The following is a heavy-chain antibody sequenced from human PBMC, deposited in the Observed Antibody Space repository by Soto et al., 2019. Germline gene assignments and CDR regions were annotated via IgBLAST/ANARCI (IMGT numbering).Heavy chain of an antibody. CDR1: GFTFSSYS. CDR2: ISTTSTYI. J-gene: IGHJ5*02. Sequence: PGGSLRLSCAASGFTFSSYSMNWVRQAPGKGLEWVSSISTTSTYIYYADSVKGRFTISRDNAKNPLYLQMNSLRAEDTAVYYCAWPGGYEPWGPRTRVTVSS. V-gene: IGHV3-21*01. CDR3: AWPGGYEP. D-gene: IGHD2-15*01.